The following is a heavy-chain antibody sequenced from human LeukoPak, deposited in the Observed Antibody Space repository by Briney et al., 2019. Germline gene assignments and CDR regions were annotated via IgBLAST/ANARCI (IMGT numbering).Heavy chain of an antibody. CDR3: AMTDRYAGRHFDY. V-gene: IGHV1-24*01. J-gene: IGHJ4*02. Sequence: ASVKVSCKVSGYSLIEVAMHGVRQAPGKGLEWVGSFDPEDGEDGETHYAQKFQGRVTMTEDASTDTAYMELTSLSSEDTALYYCAMTDRYAGRHFDYWGQGTLVTVSS. CDR2: FDPEDGEDGET. CDR1: GYSLIEVA. D-gene: IGHD3-9*01.